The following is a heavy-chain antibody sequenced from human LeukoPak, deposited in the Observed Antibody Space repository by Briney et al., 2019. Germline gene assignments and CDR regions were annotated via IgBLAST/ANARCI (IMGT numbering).Heavy chain of an antibody. CDR1: GYTLTELS. CDR2: FDPEDGET. D-gene: IGHD3-22*01. CDR3: ATRTYYDSSGPPDY. J-gene: IGHJ4*02. V-gene: IGHV1-24*01. Sequence: AASVKVSCKVSGYTLTELSMHWVRQAPGKGLEWMGGFDPEDGETIYAQKFQGRVTMTEDTSTDTAYMELSSLRSEDTAVYYCATRTYYDSSGPPDYWGQGTLVPVSS.